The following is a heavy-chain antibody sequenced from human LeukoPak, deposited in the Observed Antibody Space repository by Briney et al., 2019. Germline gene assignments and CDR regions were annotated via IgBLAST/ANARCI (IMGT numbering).Heavy chain of an antibody. Sequence: PGGSLRLSCAASGFTVSSYYMSWVRQAPGKGLEWVSIIYSGGSTYYADSVKGRFAISRDNSKNTVYLQMNSLRAEDTAVYYCARTPGGSGNLFDYWGQGTLVTVSS. V-gene: IGHV3-53*01. J-gene: IGHJ4*02. CDR2: IYSGGST. D-gene: IGHD3-10*01. CDR1: GFTVSSYY. CDR3: ARTPGGSGNLFDY.